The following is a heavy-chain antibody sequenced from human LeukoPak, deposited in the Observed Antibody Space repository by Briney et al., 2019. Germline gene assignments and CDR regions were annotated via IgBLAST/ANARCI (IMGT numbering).Heavy chain of an antibody. J-gene: IGHJ4*02. CDR3: AQTYYDFWSGFFDY. CDR2: IYYSGST. Sequence: PSETLSLTCTVSGGSISSYYWGWIRQPPGKGLEWIGYIYYSGSTNYNPSLKSRVTISVDTSKNQFSLKLSSVTAADTAVYYCAQTYYDFWSGFFDYWGQGTLVTVSS. CDR1: GGSISSYY. V-gene: IGHV4-59*12. D-gene: IGHD3-3*01.